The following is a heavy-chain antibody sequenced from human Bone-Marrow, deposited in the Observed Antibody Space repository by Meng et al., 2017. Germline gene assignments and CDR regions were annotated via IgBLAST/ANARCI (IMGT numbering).Heavy chain of an antibody. D-gene: IGHD3-10*01. CDR1: GGSISSNTYY. V-gene: IGHV4-61*02. CDR2: IYSSGST. CDR3: ARVFDFYGSGSYKNWFDP. J-gene: IGHJ5*02. Sequence: QVQLQESGPGLVKPSQTLSLACTVSGGSISSNTYYWSWIRQPAGKGLEWIGRIYSSGSTNYNPTLKSRVTISLDTSKNQFFLKLRSVTAADTAVYYCARVFDFYGSGSYKNWFDPWGQGILVTVSS.